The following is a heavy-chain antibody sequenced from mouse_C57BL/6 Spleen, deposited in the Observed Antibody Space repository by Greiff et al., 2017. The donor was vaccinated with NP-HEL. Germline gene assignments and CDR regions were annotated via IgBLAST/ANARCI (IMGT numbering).Heavy chain of an antibody. CDR3: ARGPYYGLDY. CDR1: GYTFTDYY. Sequence: QVQLQQSGAELVRPGASVKLSCKASGYTFTDYYINWVKQRPGQGLEWIARIYPGSGNTYYNEKFKGKATLTAEKSSSTAYMQLSSLTSEDSAVYFCARGPYYGLDYWGQGTTLTVSS. D-gene: IGHD1-2*01. V-gene: IGHV1-76*01. CDR2: IYPGSGNT. J-gene: IGHJ2*01.